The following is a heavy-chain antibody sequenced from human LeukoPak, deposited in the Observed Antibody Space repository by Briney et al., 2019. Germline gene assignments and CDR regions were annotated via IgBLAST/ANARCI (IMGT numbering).Heavy chain of an antibody. CDR2: IYTSGST. CDR1: GGSISSYY. CDR3: ARRDDYYYYMDV. Sequence: SETLSLTCTVSGGSISSYYWSWIRQPPGKGLEWIGYIYTSGSTNYNPSLKSRVTISVDTSKNQFSLKLSSVTAADTAVYYCARRDDYYYYMDVWGKGTTVTVSS. J-gene: IGHJ6*03. V-gene: IGHV4-4*09.